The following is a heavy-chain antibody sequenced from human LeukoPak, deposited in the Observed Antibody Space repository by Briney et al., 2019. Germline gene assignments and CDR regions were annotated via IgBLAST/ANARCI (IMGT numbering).Heavy chain of an antibody. J-gene: IGHJ4*02. D-gene: IGHD3-22*01. Sequence: GGSLRLSCGASGFTFSHYAMTWVRQAPGKGLEWVSSLTTSGGNTYYADSAKGRFTISRDNAKNTLSLQMNNLGPDDTAVYYCAKVSYSDSSGFDFWGQGTLVAVSS. CDR3: AKVSYSDSSGFDF. CDR2: LTTSGGNT. V-gene: IGHV3-23*01. CDR1: GFTFSHYA.